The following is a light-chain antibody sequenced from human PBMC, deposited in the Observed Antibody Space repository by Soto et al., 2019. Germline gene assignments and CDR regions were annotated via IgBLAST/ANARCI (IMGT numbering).Light chain of an antibody. CDR1: QSVSRGY. CDR2: GAS. Sequence: EIVLTQSPGTLSLSPGERATLSCRASQSVSRGYFAWYQHKPGQAPRLLIYGASSRATGIPERFSGSGSGTDFTLTISRLEPEDFAVYYCQQYTSSLWTFGQGTKVEIK. J-gene: IGKJ1*01. V-gene: IGKV3-20*01. CDR3: QQYTSSLWT.